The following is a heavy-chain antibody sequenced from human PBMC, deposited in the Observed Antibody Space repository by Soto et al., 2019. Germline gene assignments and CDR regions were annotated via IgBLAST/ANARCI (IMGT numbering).Heavy chain of an antibody. D-gene: IGHD1-1*01. CDR2: VTNSGSNT. Sequence: EVQLLESGGGLVHPGGSLRLSCAASGFTFSTYAMTWVRQAPGKGLEWVSSVTNSGSNTYHADSVKGRFTISRDNSKNMLFLQMNSLRAEDTALYYCAKDLAATATGDSFDIWGQGTMVTVSS. V-gene: IGHV3-23*01. CDR1: GFTFSTYA. J-gene: IGHJ3*02. CDR3: AKDLAATATGDSFDI.